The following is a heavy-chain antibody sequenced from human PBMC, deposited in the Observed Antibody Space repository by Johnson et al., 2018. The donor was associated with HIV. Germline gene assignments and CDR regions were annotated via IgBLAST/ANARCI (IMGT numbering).Heavy chain of an antibody. J-gene: IGHJ3*02. CDR3: AKSDSGYDAFDI. D-gene: IGHD5-12*01. CDR1: GLTFSGSG. V-gene: IGHV3-30*02. CDR2: TRYDGSNK. Sequence: QVQLVESGGGVVQPGGSLRLSCAASGLTFSGSGMHWVRQAPGKGLEWVAFTRYDGSNKHYVDSVKGRFTISRDNSKNTLYLQMNSLLPEDTAVYYCAKSDSGYDAFDIWGQGTMVTVSS.